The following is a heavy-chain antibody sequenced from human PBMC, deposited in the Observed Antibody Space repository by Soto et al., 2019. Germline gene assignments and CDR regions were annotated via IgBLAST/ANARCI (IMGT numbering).Heavy chain of an antibody. CDR1: GFTFNNYA. CDR3: ARGLKFSHKDALDI. CDR2: ISHDGVNR. Sequence: QVQVVESGGGVVQPGRSMRLSCSASGFTFNNYAMHWVRQAPGKGLEWVAVISHDGVNRYYADSVKGRYTISRKNSRNMLSLEMNSLRLEDTAVYYCARGLKFSHKDALDIWGQGTTVTVSS. D-gene: IGHD2-8*01. V-gene: IGHV3-30-3*01. J-gene: IGHJ3*02.